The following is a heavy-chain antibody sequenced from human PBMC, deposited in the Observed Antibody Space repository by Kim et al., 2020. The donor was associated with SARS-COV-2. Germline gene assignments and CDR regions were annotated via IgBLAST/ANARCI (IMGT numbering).Heavy chain of an antibody. J-gene: IGHJ4*02. Sequence: YADSVKGRFTVSRDNPKNTLYLQMNSLIAEDTAVYYCAKVKQAGYFFDYWGQGTLVTVSS. CDR3: AKVKQAGYFFDY. V-gene: IGHV3-23*01. D-gene: IGHD3-10*01.